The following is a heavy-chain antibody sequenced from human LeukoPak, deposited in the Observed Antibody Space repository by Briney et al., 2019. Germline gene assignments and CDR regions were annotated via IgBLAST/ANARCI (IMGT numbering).Heavy chain of an antibody. V-gene: IGHV3-48*01. Sequence: SGGSLRLSCAASGFTFSSYEMNWVRQAPGKGLEWVSYISSSSTSTHYADSVKGRFTISRDNAENSLFLQMNSLRGEDTALYYCARAEAVVPYHYWGQGTLVTVSS. J-gene: IGHJ4*02. CDR3: ARAEAVVPYHY. CDR2: ISSSSTST. D-gene: IGHD6-19*01. CDR1: GFTFSSYE.